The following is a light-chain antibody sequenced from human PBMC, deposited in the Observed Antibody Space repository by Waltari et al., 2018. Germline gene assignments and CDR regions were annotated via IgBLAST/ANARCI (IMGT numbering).Light chain of an antibody. V-gene: IGLV2-14*01. Sequence: QSALTQPASVSGSPGQSITISCTGTTSDVGGNHYVSWYQQHPGKAPKLMIYEVSNRPSGASNRFSGSKSGNTASLTISGLQAEDEADYYCSSYTSSNTLVVFGGGTKVTVL. J-gene: IGLJ2*01. CDR3: SSYTSSNTLVV. CDR1: TSDVGGNHY. CDR2: EVS.